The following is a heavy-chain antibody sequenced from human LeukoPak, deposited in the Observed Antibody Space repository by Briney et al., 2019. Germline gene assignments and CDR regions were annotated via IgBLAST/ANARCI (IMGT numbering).Heavy chain of an antibody. D-gene: IGHD2/OR15-2a*01. CDR2: INPSGGST. V-gene: IGHV1-46*01. CDR1: GYTFTSYY. Sequence: ASVKVSCKASGYTFTSYYMHWVRQAPGQGLEWMGIINPSGGSTSYAQKFQGRVTMTTDTSTSTVYMDLRSLRSDDTAVYYCARVKGGAFLIDHWGQGTLVTVSS. J-gene: IGHJ4*02. CDR3: ARVKGGAFLIDH.